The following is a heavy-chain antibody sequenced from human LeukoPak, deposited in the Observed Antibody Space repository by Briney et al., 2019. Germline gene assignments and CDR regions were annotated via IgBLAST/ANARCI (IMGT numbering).Heavy chain of an antibody. Sequence: ESLKISCQGSGFSFTTYWIAWVRQMPGKGLEWMGIIYPGYSDTKYRPSYQGQVTISADKHINTAYLKWSSLKVSDTAMYYCARGGSYYQYWGQGTLVTVSS. V-gene: IGHV5-51*04. CDR2: IYPGYSDT. D-gene: IGHD1-26*01. CDR1: GFSFTTYW. CDR3: ARGGSYYQY. J-gene: IGHJ4*02.